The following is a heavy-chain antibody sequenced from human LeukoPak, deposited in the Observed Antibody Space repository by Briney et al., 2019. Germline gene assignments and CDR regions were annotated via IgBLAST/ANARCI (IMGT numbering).Heavy chain of an antibody. D-gene: IGHD2-15*01. J-gene: IGHJ3*01. V-gene: IGHV4-4*09. CDR3: ARHVSWYSGGFEL. CDR1: GGSIGTDY. Sequence: SETLSLTCSVSGGSIGTDYWSWIRQPPGRRLEWIGFVYSRGSPTYNPPLHSRVAMSIDMSKNQFSLNLSSVTAADTAVYYCARHVSWYSGGFELWGQGTMVTVSS. CDR2: VYSRGSP.